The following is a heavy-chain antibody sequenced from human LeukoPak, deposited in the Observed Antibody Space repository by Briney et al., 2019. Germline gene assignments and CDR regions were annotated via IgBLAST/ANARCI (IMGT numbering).Heavy chain of an antibody. V-gene: IGHV4-34*01. Sequence: PSETLSLTCAVYGGSFSGYYWSWIRQPPGKGLEWIGEINHSGSTNYNPSLKSRVTISVDTSKNQFSLKLSSVTAADTAVYYCARELSGYDVYYYGMDVWGQGTTVTVSS. D-gene: IGHD5-12*01. CDR1: GGSFSGYY. CDR3: ARELSGYDVYYYGMDV. J-gene: IGHJ6*02. CDR2: INHSGST.